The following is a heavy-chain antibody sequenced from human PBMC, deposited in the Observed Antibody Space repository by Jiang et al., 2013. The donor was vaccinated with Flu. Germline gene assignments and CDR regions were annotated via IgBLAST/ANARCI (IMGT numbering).Heavy chain of an antibody. CDR3: ARRPSSSWGYYYYYIDV. D-gene: IGHD6-13*01. J-gene: IGHJ6*03. CDR1: GGTFSNYG. V-gene: IGHV1-69*01. Sequence: GAEVKKPGSSVKVSCKASGGTFSNYGIGWVRQAPGQGLEWMGGIIPIFGTTTYTQKFQGRVTITADESTSTAYMELSSLRSEDTAVYYCARRPSSSWGYYYYYIDVWGKGTTVTSP. CDR2: IIPIFGTT.